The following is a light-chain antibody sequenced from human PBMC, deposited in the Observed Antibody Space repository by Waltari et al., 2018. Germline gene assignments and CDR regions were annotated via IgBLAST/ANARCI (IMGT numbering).Light chain of an antibody. J-gene: IGKJ2*01. CDR2: GAS. CDR1: QSVTNSY. CDR3: QQCDSSSYT. V-gene: IGKV3-20*01. Sequence: EIVLTQSPGTLSLSPGERATLSCRASQSVTNSYLAWYQQKSGQAPRILIYGASNRATGIPDRFSGSGSGTDFTVTISRLEPEDFALYYCQQCDSSSYTFGQGTKLEIK.